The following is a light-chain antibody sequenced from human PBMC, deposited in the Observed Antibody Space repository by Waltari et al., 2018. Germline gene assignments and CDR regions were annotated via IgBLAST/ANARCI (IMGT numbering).Light chain of an antibody. CDR1: QSVSSN. CDR2: GAS. CDR3: QQYNNWPPLT. V-gene: IGKV3-15*01. Sequence: EIVMTQSPDTLSVSPGERVTLSCRASQSVSSNLAWYQQKPGQAPRLLIYGASTRATGIPARFNGSGSGTEFTLTISSLQSEDFAVYYCQQYNNWPPLTFGGGTKVEIK. J-gene: IGKJ4*01.